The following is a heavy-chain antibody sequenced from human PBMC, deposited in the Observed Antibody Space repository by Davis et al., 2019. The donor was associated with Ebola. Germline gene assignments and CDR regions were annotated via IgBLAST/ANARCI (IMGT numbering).Heavy chain of an antibody. J-gene: IGHJ4*02. CDR1: GFTFSSYG. Sequence: PGGSLRLSCAASGFTFSSYGMHWVRQAPGKGLEWVAVISYDGSNKYYADSVKGRFTISRDNSKNTLYLQMNSLRAEDTAVYYCAKIGGSSFDYWGQGTLVTVSS. CDR2: ISYDGSNK. V-gene: IGHV3-30*18. CDR3: AKIGGSSFDY. D-gene: IGHD3-16*01.